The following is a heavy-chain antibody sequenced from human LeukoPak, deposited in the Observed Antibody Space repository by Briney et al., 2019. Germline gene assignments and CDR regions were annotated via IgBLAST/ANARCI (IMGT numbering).Heavy chain of an antibody. V-gene: IGHV1-18*01. Sequence: ASVKVSCKASGYTFTSYGISWVRQAPGQGLEWMGWISAYNGNTNYAQKLQGRVTMTTDTSTSTAYMELRSLRSDDTAVYYCARCYYDSSGYYYYYYYGMDVWGQRTTVTVSS. J-gene: IGHJ6*02. CDR2: ISAYNGNT. D-gene: IGHD3-22*01. CDR1: GYTFTSYG. CDR3: ARCYYDSSGYYYYYYYGMDV.